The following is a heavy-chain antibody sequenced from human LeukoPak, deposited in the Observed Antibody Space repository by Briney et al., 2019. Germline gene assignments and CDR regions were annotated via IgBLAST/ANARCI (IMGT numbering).Heavy chain of an antibody. J-gene: IGHJ1*01. CDR2: ITTSGNTI. CDR3: ARDLEVGVAAAGTDRIEYFQH. D-gene: IGHD6-13*01. V-gene: IGHV3-11*01. CDR1: GFTFSDYY. Sequence: GGSLRLSCAASGFTFSDYYMTWIRQAPGKGLEWVSYITTSGNTIHYADSVKGRFTISRDNAKNSVFLQMNSLRVEDTAVYYCARDLEVGVAAAGTDRIEYFQHWGQGTLVTVSS.